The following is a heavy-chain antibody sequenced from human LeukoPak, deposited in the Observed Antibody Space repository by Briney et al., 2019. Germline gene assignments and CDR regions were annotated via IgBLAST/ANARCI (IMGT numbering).Heavy chain of an antibody. CDR2: ISISDSTI. J-gene: IGHJ4*02. CDR1: GFTFSSYA. Sequence: PGGSLRLSCAASGFTFSSYAMSWIRQAPGRGLEWVSYISISDSTIYYADSVKGRFTISRDNAKNSLYLQMNSLRAEDTAVYYCARAEMAAADAAFDYWGQGTLVTVSS. V-gene: IGHV3-48*04. CDR3: ARAEMAAADAAFDY. D-gene: IGHD6-13*01.